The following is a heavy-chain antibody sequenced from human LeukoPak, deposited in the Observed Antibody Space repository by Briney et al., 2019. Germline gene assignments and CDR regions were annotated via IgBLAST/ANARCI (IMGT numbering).Heavy chain of an antibody. CDR3: ARLRGGELHIDY. Sequence: ASVNVSCKASVYTFTVYYMHWVRQAPGQGLECMGWINPNSCGTNYAQKFQGRVTMTRDTSISTAYLELSRLRSDDTAVYYCARLRGGELHIDYWGQGTLVTVSS. D-gene: IGHD3-10*01. J-gene: IGHJ4*02. CDR1: VYTFTVYY. V-gene: IGHV1-2*02. CDR2: INPNSCGT.